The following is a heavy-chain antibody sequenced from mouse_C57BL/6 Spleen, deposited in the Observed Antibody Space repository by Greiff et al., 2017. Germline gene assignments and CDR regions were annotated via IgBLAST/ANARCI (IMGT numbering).Heavy chain of an antibody. CDR2: IDPSDSYT. Sequence: QVQLKQPGAELVKPGASVKLSCKASGYTFTSYWMQWVKQRPGQGLEWIGEIDPSDSYTNYNQKFKGKATLTVDTSSSTAYMQLSSLTSEDSAVYYCARLGYWGQGTTLTVSS. CDR1: GYTFTSYW. D-gene: IGHD4-1*01. J-gene: IGHJ2*01. CDR3: ARLGY. V-gene: IGHV1-50*01.